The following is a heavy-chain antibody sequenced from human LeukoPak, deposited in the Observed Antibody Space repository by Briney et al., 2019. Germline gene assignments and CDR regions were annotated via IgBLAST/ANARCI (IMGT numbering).Heavy chain of an antibody. CDR1: GFTFSSYG. J-gene: IGHJ6*02. V-gene: IGHV3-30*18. CDR2: ISYDGSNN. CDR3: AKGRHDYGDYSYYYGMDV. D-gene: IGHD4-17*01. Sequence: PGGSLRLSCAASGFTFSSYGMHWVRQAPGKGLEWVAVISYDGSNNYYADSVKGRFTISRDNSKNTLYLQMSSLRAEDTAVYYCAKGRHDYGDYSYYYGMDVWGQGTTVTVSS.